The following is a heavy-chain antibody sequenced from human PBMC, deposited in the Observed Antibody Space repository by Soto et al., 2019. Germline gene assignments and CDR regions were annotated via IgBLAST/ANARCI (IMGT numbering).Heavy chain of an antibody. Sequence: PSETLSLTCTVSGGSISSYYWSWIRQPPGKGLEWIGYIYYSGSTNYNPSLKSRVTISVDTSKNQFSLKLSSVTAADTAVYYCARSFTTVTTGRGYYYYGMDVWGQGTTVTVSS. J-gene: IGHJ6*02. CDR1: GGSISSYY. V-gene: IGHV4-59*01. CDR2: IYYSGST. D-gene: IGHD4-17*01. CDR3: ARSFTTVTTGRGYYYYGMDV.